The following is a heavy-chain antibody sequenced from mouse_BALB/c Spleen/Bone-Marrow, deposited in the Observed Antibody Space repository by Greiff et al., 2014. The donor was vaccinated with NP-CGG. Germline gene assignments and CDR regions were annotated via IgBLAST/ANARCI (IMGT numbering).Heavy chain of an antibody. J-gene: IGHJ4*01. CDR3: ARRLWSAMDY. CDR2: IVPANGNT. D-gene: IGHD1-1*02. V-gene: IGHV14-3*02. CDR1: GFNIKDTY. Sequence: VQLQQSGAELVKPGASVKLSCTASGFNIKDTYIHWVKQRPEQGLEWIGRIVPANGNTKYDPKFQGKATITADTSSNTAYLQLSSLTSEDTAVYYCARRLWSAMDYWGQGTSVTVSS.